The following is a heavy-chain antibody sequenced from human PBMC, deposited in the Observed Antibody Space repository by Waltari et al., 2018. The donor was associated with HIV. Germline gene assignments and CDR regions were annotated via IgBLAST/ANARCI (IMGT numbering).Heavy chain of an antibody. J-gene: IGHJ3*02. Sequence: EVQVVESGGGLVQPGGSLRVSCAASGFTFSSYEMNWVRQAPGKGLEWVSYISRSGSTIYFADSVKGRFTMSRDNAKNSLYLRMNSLRAEDTAVYYCARAFMIRGTGAFDIWGQGTMVTVSS. CDR2: ISRSGSTI. CDR1: GFTFSSYE. CDR3: ARAFMIRGTGAFDI. V-gene: IGHV3-48*03. D-gene: IGHD3-10*01.